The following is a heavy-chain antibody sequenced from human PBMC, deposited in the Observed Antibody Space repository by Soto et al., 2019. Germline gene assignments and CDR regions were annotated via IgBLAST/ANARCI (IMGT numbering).Heavy chain of an antibody. CDR2: INHSGST. CDR3: ARGGRYYGSGSYYDWYFDL. V-gene: IGHV4-34*01. J-gene: IGHJ2*01. Sequence: SETLSLTCAVYGGSFSGYYRSWIRQPPRKGLEWIGEINHSGSTNYNPSLKSRVTISVDTSKNQFSLKLSSVTAADTAVYYCARGGRYYGSGSYYDWYFDLWGRGTLVTVSS. CDR1: GGSFSGYY. D-gene: IGHD3-10*01.